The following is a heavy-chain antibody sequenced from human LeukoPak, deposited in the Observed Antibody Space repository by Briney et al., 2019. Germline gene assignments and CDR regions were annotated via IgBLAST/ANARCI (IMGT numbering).Heavy chain of an antibody. CDR1: GFTFSSYW. V-gene: IGHV3-23*01. Sequence: GGSLRLSCAASGFTFSSYWMSWVRQAPGKGLEWASVLSGSGGTTYYADSVKGRFTISRDNSKNTLYLQMNSLRAEDTAVYYCAKLSDLVGARFDYWGQGTLVTVSS. J-gene: IGHJ4*02. D-gene: IGHD1-26*01. CDR2: LSGSGGTT. CDR3: AKLSDLVGARFDY.